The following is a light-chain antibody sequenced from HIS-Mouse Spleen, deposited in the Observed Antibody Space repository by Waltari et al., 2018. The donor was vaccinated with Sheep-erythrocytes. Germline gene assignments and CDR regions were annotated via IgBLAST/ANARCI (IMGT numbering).Light chain of an antibody. Sequence: QSALTQPRSVSGSPGQSVTISCTGTSSVVGGYNYVSWYQQHPGKAPQLMIYDVSKRPAGVPDRFSGSKSGNTASLTISGLQAEDEADYYCCAYAGSYNHVFATGTMVTVL. CDR1: SSVVGGYNY. V-gene: IGLV2-11*01. J-gene: IGLJ1*01. CDR2: DVS. CDR3: CAYAGSYNHV.